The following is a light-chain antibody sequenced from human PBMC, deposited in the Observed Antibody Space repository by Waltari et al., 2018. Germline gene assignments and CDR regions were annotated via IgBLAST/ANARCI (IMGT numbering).Light chain of an antibody. CDR3: QVWDGSSDHYV. CDR1: NIGSES. J-gene: IGLJ1*01. V-gene: IGLV3-21*02. Sequence: SYVLTQPPSVSVAPGPTARLTCGGHNIGSESVHWYQQKPGQAPVLVVYDDSDRPSGIPERFSGSNSGNTATLTISRVEAGDEADYYCQVWDGSSDHYVFGTGTTVTVL. CDR2: DDS.